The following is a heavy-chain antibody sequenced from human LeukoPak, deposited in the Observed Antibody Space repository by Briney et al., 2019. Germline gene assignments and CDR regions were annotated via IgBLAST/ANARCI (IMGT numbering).Heavy chain of an antibody. CDR3: ARDHEVVPAATGYFDY. V-gene: IGHV3-21*01. CDR2: ISSSSSYI. CDR1: GFTFSSYA. D-gene: IGHD2-2*01. Sequence: PGGSLRLSCAASGFTFSSYAMSWVRQAPGKGLEWVSSISSSSSYIYYADSVKGRFTISRDNAKNSLYLQMNSLRAEDTAVYYCARDHEVVPAATGYFDYWGQGTLVTVSS. J-gene: IGHJ4*02.